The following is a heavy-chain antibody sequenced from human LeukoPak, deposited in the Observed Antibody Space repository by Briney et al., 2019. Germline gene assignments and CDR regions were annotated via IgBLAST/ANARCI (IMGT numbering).Heavy chain of an antibody. CDR3: ASSSSWYSGLDY. V-gene: IGHV3-53*01. Sequence: GGSLRLSCAASGFTVSSNYMSWVRQAPGKGLEWVSVIYGGGSTYYADSVKGRFTMSRDNSKNTLYLQMNSLRAEDTAVYYCASSSSWYSGLDYWGQGTMVTVSS. CDR1: GFTVSSNY. CDR2: IYGGGST. J-gene: IGHJ4*02. D-gene: IGHD6-13*01.